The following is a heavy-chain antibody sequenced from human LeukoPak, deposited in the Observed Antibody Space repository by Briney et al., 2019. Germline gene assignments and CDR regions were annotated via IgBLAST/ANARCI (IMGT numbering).Heavy chain of an antibody. D-gene: IGHD3-10*01. V-gene: IGHV1-24*01. Sequence: ASLKVSCKVSGYTLTELSMHWVRQAPGKGLEWMGGFDPEDGETIYAQKFQGRVTMTEDTSTDTAYMELSSLRSEDTAVYYCATVTLDGSGKWFDPWGQGTLVTVSS. CDR1: GYTLTELS. CDR2: FDPEDGET. J-gene: IGHJ5*02. CDR3: ATVTLDGSGKWFDP.